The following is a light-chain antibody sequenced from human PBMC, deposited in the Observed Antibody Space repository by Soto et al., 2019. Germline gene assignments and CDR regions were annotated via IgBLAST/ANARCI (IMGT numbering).Light chain of an antibody. CDR1: QSVSSSY. Sequence: EIVLTQSPGTLSLSPGERATLSCRASQSVSSSYLAWYQQKPGQAPRLLIYGASSRATGIPDRFSGSGSGTDFTLTISRLEPEDYAVYYCRQYGNSPRTFGQGIRVDIK. V-gene: IGKV3-20*01. CDR3: RQYGNSPRT. CDR2: GAS. J-gene: IGKJ1*01.